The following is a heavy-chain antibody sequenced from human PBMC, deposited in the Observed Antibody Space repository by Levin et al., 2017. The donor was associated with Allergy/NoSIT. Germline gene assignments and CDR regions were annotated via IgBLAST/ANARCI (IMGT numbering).Heavy chain of an antibody. D-gene: IGHD3-10*01. CDR2: IYWDDDK. V-gene: IGHV2-5*02. Sequence: SGPTLVKPTQTLTLTCTFSGFSLSTSGVGVGWIRQPPGKALEWLALIYWDDDKRYSPSLKSRLTITKDTSKNQVVLTMTNMDPVDTATYYCAHRHPYYGSGSPWHPGAFDIWGQGTMVTVSS. J-gene: IGHJ3*02. CDR3: AHRHPYYGSGSPWHPGAFDI. CDR1: GFSLSTSGVG.